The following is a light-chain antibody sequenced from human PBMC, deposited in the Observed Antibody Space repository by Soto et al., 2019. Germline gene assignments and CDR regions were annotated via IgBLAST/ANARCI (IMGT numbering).Light chain of an antibody. J-gene: IGLJ3*02. CDR3: AAWDDSRNGWV. CDR1: SSNIGSNT. Sequence: QSVLTQPPSASGTPGQRVTISCSGSSSNIGSNTLNWYQQLPGTAPKLLIYSNNQRPSGVPYRFPGSKSGTSAALAISGLQSEDEADYYCAAWDDSRNGWVFGGGTKLTVL. V-gene: IGLV1-44*01. CDR2: SNN.